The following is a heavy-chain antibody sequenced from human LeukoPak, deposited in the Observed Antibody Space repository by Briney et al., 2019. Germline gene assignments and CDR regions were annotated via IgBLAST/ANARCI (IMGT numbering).Heavy chain of an antibody. CDR1: GGSFSGYY. CDR3: ARRVWFGDHDY. CDR2: INHSGST. J-gene: IGHJ4*02. D-gene: IGHD3-10*01. Sequence: SETLSLTCAVYGGSFSGYYWSWIRQPPGKGLEWIGEINHSGSTNYNPSLKSRVTISVDTSKNQVSLKLSSVTAADTAVYYCARRVWFGDHDYWGQGTLVTVSS. V-gene: IGHV4-34*01.